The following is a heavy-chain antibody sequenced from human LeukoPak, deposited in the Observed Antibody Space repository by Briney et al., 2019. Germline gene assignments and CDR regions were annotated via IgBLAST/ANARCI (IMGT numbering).Heavy chain of an antibody. CDR1: GFAFSSYN. Sequence: GGSLRLSCAASGFAFSSYNMNWVRQAPGKGLEWVSYVSSGSDTIFYADSVKGRFTISRDNAKNSLYLQMNSLRAEDTAVYYCARPYCASTSCPTFEYWGQGTLVTVSS. V-gene: IGHV3-48*01. D-gene: IGHD2-2*01. CDR3: ARPYCASTSCPTFEY. J-gene: IGHJ4*02. CDR2: VSSGSDTI.